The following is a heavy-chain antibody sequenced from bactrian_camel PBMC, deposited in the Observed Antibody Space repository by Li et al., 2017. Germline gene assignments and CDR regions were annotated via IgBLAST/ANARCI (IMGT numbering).Heavy chain of an antibody. CDR3: AAGPYCNTNGTVGRTLY. CDR1: GFAFTTYC. D-gene: IGHD2*01. J-gene: IGHJ4*01. Sequence: HVQLVESGGGSVQAGGSPRLSCTTSGFAFTTYCMAWFRQGPGQEREGVATIDSNGDTSYTDSVRGRFTISRDVAANTLYLEMNDLKPGDTAIYTCAAGPYCNTNGTVGRTLYWGQGTQVTVS. CDR2: IDSNGDT. V-gene: IGHV3S26*01.